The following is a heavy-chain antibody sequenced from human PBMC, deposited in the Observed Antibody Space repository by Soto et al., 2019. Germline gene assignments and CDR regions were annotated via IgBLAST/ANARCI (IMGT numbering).Heavy chain of an antibody. V-gene: IGHV4-30-2*01. CDR1: GDSITSGDYS. CDR2: IYHFGSA. J-gene: IGHJ4*02. Sequence: PSETLSLTCTVSGDSITSGDYSWTWIRQPPGKGLEWIGYIYHFGSAYSTPSLNSRVTISVDRSNNLFSPKLSSVTAADTAVYFCARASADVGLDHWGPGTLVAVSS. CDR3: ARASADVGLDH. D-gene: IGHD6-13*01.